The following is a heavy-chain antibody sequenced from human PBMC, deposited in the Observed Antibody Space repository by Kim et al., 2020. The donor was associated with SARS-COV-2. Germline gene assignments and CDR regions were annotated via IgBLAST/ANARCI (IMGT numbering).Heavy chain of an antibody. CDR1: GFTFSSYA. J-gene: IGHJ4*02. CDR2: ISYDGSNK. D-gene: IGHD5-12*01. V-gene: IGHV3-30*04. CDR3: ARDGYNQNMGFDY. Sequence: GGSLRLSCAASGFTFSSYAMHWVRQAPGKGLEWVAVISYDGSNKYYADSVKGRFTISRDNSKNTLYLQMNSLRAEDTAVYYCARDGYNQNMGFDYWGQGTLVTVSS.